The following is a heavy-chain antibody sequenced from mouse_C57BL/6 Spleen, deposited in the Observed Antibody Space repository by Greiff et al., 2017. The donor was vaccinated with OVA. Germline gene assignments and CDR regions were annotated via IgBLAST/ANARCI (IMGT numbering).Heavy chain of an antibody. Sequence: VQLKQSGPELVKPGASVKMSCKASGYTFTDYNMHWVKQSHGKSLEWIGYINPNNGGTSYNQKFKGKATLTVNKSSSTAYMELRSLTSEDSAVYYCARGGGLRRGWFAYWGQGTLVTVSA. CDR2: INPNNGGT. CDR3: ARGGGLRRGWFAY. D-gene: IGHD2-4*01. V-gene: IGHV1-22*01. CDR1: GYTFTDYN. J-gene: IGHJ3*01.